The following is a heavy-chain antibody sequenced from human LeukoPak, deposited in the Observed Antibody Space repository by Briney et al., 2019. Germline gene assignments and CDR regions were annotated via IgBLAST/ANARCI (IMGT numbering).Heavy chain of an antibody. J-gene: IGHJ4*02. CDR3: VHDVPGDYGFDY. CDR1: GFSLSTSVVG. Sequence: ESGPTLVNPTQTLTLTCTFSGFSLSTSVVGVGWIRQPPGKALEWLALIYGNDDKRYSASLKSRLTITKDTSKNQVVLTITNMDPVDTATYYCVHDVPGDYGFDYWGQGTLVTVSS. V-gene: IGHV2-5*01. D-gene: IGHD4-17*01. CDR2: IYGNDDK.